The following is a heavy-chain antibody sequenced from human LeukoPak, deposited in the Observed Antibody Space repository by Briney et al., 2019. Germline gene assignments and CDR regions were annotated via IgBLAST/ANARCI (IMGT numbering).Heavy chain of an antibody. CDR1: GFTFSTYW. CDR3: ARGRSGVVTFRVDHGMDV. D-gene: IGHD3-3*01. CDR2: IKQDGSEK. J-gene: IGHJ6*02. Sequence: GGSLRLSCTASGFTFSTYWMDWVRQAPGKGLEWVANIKQDGSEKYYVDSVKGRFTISRDNAKNSLYLQMNSLRAEDTAVYYCARGRSGVVTFRVDHGMDVWGQGTTVTVSS. V-gene: IGHV3-7*03.